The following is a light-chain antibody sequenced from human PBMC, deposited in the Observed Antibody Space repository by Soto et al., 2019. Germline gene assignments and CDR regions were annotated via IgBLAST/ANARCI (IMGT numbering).Light chain of an antibody. CDR2: DAS. J-gene: IGKJ1*01. Sequence: EIVLTQSPATLSLSPGERATLSCRASQSVSSNLAWYQQKPGQAPRLLIYDASNRATGIPDRFSGSGSGTEFNLTISSLEHEDFAVYYCQQRSNWPPWTFGQGSKVEIK. CDR1: QSVSSN. CDR3: QQRSNWPPWT. V-gene: IGKV3-11*01.